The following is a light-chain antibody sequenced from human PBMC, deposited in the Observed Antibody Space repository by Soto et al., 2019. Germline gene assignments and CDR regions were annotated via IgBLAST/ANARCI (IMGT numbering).Light chain of an antibody. CDR2: GAS. V-gene: IGKV3-20*01. Sequence: EIVLAQSPGTLSLSPGERATLSCRASQTISSRYLTWYQQKSGQVPRLLIYGASSRATSIPDRFSGSGSGTDFTLNISRLEPEDVEVYYCHHSGNSHGTFGQGTKVEI. CDR3: HHSGNSHGT. J-gene: IGKJ1*01. CDR1: QTISSRY.